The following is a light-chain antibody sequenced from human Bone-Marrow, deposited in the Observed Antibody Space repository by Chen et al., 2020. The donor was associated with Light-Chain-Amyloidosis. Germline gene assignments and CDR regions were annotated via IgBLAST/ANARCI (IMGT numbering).Light chain of an antibody. CDR1: QSIVKW. V-gene: IGKV1-5*01. CDR3: QQYHSYPFT. J-gene: IGKJ2*01. CDR2: DAS. Sequence: DIQMTQSPSTLSASVGDRVTITCRASQSIVKWLAWYQQKPGKAPKLVIYDASTLERGVPLRFSGSGSGTEFSLTITSLQPDNFANDYCQQYHSYPFTFGQGTNLEVK.